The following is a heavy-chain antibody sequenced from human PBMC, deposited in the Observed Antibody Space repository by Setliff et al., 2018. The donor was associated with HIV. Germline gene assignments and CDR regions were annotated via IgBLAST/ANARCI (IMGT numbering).Heavy chain of an antibody. CDR2: INHRGIT. V-gene: IGHV4-34*01. CDR3: ASPASGGSSGQYHY. J-gene: IGHJ4*02. CDR1: GVSFSGYY. Sequence: PSETLSLTCAVYGVSFSGYYWSWIRQPPGKGLEWIGEINHRGITNYSPSLKSRVTISVDTSKNQFSLKLSSVTAADTAVYYCASPASGGSSGQYHYWGQGTLVTSPQ. D-gene: IGHD6-19*01.